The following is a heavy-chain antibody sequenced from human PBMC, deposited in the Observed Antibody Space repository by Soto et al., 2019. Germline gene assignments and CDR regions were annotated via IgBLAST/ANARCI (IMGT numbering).Heavy chain of an antibody. CDR3: AKLLRPGLQFFDF. V-gene: IGHV3-23*01. CDR1: GFTFSDYA. Sequence: EVQLLESGGGLVQPGGSLRLSCAASGFTFSDYAMSWVRQAPGKGLDWVSAISSSVDHTFYADSVKGRFTLSRDNSKNTLYLQVNSLRAEDTAVYYCAKLLRPGLQFFDFWGQGTLVTVSS. D-gene: IGHD4-4*01. CDR2: ISSSVDHT. J-gene: IGHJ4*02.